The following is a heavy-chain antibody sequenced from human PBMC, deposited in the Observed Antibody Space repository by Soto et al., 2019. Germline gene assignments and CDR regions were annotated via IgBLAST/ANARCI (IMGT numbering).Heavy chain of an antibody. V-gene: IGHV3-30*18. CDR1: GFTFSNYG. CDR2: ISYDGINE. J-gene: IGHJ4*02. D-gene: IGHD3-9*01. Sequence: QVQLVESGGGVVQPGRSLRLSCAASGFTFSNYGMHWVRQAPGKGLEWVAVISYDGINENYADSVKGRFTISRDNSKNTLYLQMNSLRAEDTAVYYCAKSRSHPGYLDWLLLDYWGQGTQVTVSS. CDR3: AKSRSHPGYLDWLLLDY.